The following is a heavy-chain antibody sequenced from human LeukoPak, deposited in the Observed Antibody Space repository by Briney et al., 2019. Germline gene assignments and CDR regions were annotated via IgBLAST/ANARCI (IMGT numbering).Heavy chain of an antibody. V-gene: IGHV4-38-2*02. CDR2: IYHSGST. J-gene: IGHJ5*02. Sequence: SETLSLTCTISGYSISSGYYWGWIRQPPGKGLEWIGSIYHSGSTYYNPSLKSRVTISVDTSKNQFSLKLSSVTAADTAVYYCARGPYYYDSSGYYCWFDPWGQGTLVTVSS. CDR3: ARGPYYYDSSGYYCWFDP. CDR1: GYSISSGYY. D-gene: IGHD3-22*01.